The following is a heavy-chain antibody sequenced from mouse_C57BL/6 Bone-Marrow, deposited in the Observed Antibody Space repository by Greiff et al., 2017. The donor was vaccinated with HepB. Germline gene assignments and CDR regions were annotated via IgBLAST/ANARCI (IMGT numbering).Heavy chain of an antibody. J-gene: IGHJ4*01. CDR3: ARPHYYGSSDYYAMDY. D-gene: IGHD1-1*01. Sequence: EVKLMESGGGLVKPGGSLKLSCAASGFTFSDYGMHWVRQAPEKGLEWVAYISSGSSTIYYADTVKGRFTISRDNAKNTLFLQMTSLRSEDTAMYYCARPHYYGSSDYYAMDYWGQGTSVTVSS. CDR2: ISSGSSTI. CDR1: GFTFSDYG. V-gene: IGHV5-17*01.